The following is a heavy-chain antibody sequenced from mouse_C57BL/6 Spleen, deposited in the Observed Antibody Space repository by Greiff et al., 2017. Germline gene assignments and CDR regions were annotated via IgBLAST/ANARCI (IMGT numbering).Heavy chain of an antibody. CDR3: ARHHITTVVDYYAMDY. CDR2: ISSGGSYT. J-gene: IGHJ4*01. CDR1: GFTFSSYG. V-gene: IGHV5-6*01. Sequence: EVQVVESGGDLVKPGGFLKLSCAASGFTFSSYGMSWVRQTPDKRLEWVATISSGGSYTYYPDSVKGRFTISRDNAKNTLYLQMSSLKSEDTAMYYCARHHITTVVDYYAMDYWGQGTSVTVSS. D-gene: IGHD1-1*01.